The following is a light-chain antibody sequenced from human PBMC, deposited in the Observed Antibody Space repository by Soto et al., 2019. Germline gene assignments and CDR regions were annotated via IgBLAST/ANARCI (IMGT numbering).Light chain of an antibody. CDR3: QQYYRPWT. J-gene: IGKJ1*01. V-gene: IGKV4-1*01. CDR2: WAS. CDR1: QSVLYSSNNKNY. Sequence: DIVMTHSADSLAVSLGERATINCKSSQSVLYSSNNKNYLAWYQQKPGQPPKLLIYWASTRESGVPDRFSGSGSGTDFTLTISSLQAEDVAVYYCQQYYRPWTFGQGTKVEIK.